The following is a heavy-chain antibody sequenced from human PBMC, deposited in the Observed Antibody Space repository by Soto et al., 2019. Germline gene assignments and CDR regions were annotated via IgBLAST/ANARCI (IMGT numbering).Heavy chain of an antibody. CDR2: IYYSGST. V-gene: IGHV4-59*01. Sequence: SETLSLTCTVSGGSISSYYWSWIRQPPGKGLEWIGYIYYSGSTNYNPSLKSRVTISVDTSKNQFSLKLSSVTAADTAVYYCAREDIVVVPAAMQGGDLRTTWYMDVWGKGTTVTVSS. D-gene: IGHD2-2*01. CDR3: AREDIVVVPAAMQGGDLRTTWYMDV. CDR1: GGSISSYY. J-gene: IGHJ6*03.